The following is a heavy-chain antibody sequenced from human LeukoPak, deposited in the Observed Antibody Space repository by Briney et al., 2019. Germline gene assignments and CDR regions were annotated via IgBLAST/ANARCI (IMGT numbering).Heavy chain of an antibody. V-gene: IGHV3-48*01. CDR1: GFTFSSYS. D-gene: IGHD3-9*01. Sequence: GSLRLSCAASGFTFSSYSINWVRQAPGKGLEWVSYISSSSSTIYYADSVKGRFTISRDNAKNSLYLQMNSLRAEDTAVYYCARAYDILTGGDFDYWGQGTLVTVSS. CDR3: ARAYDILTGGDFDY. J-gene: IGHJ4*02. CDR2: ISSSSSTI.